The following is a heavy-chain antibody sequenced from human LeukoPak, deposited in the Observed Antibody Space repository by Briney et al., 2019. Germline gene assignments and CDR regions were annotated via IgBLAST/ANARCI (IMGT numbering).Heavy chain of an antibody. D-gene: IGHD6-19*01. Sequence: GEINHSGSTNYNPSLKSRVTISIDTSKSQFSLKLSSVTAADTAVYYCARDSSGWYASDYWGQGTLVTVSS. V-gene: IGHV4-34*01. J-gene: IGHJ4*02. CDR2: INHSGST. CDR3: ARDSSGWYASDY.